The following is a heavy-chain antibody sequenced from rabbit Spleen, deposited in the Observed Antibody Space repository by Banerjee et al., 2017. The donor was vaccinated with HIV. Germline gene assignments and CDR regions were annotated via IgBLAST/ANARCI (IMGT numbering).Heavy chain of an antibody. J-gene: IGHJ4*01. V-gene: IGHV1S40*01. CDR3: VRDQAGDADYGPYYLNL. CDR2: IEPIFGNT. CDR1: GVSFSSNVY. Sequence: QSLEESGGDLVKPGASLTLTCTASGVSFSSNVYMCWVRQAPGKGLEWIGYIEPIFGNTYYANWVNGRFTISSHNAQNTLHLQLSSLTAADTATYFCVRDQAGDADYGPYYLNLWGPGTLVTVS. D-gene: IGHD2-1*01.